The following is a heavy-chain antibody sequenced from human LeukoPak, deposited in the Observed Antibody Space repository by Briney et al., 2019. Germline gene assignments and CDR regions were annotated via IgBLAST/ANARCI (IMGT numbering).Heavy chain of an antibody. J-gene: IGHJ4*02. CDR1: GGSISSSNW. V-gene: IGHV4-4*02. D-gene: IGHD3-22*01. Sequence: ASETLSLTCAVSGGSISSSNWWSWVRQPPGKGLEWIGEIYHSGSTNYNPSLKSRVTMSVDTSKNQFSLKLTSVTAADTAFYYCAREGYSDSIDYYANFDYWGQGTLVTVSS. CDR2: IYHSGST. CDR3: AREGYSDSIDYYANFDY.